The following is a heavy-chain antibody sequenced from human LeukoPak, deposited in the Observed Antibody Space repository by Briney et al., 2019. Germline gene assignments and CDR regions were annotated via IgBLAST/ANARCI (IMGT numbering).Heavy chain of an antibody. CDR3: ARGQAGTSWFDP. D-gene: IGHD1-14*01. CDR2: INSDGGST. CDR1: GFTFSSYR. Sequence: PGGSLRLSCAASGFTFSSYRMYWVRQAPGKGLVWVSRINSDGGSTTYADSVKGRFTISRDNAKNTLYLQMNSLRDEDTAVYFCARGQAGTSWFDPWGQGTLVTVSS. V-gene: IGHV3-74*01. J-gene: IGHJ5*02.